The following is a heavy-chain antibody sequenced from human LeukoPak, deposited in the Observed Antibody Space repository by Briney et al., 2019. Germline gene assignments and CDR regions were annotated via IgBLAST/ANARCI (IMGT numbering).Heavy chain of an antibody. CDR3: ARPYSGGWYGAFNI. V-gene: IGHV4-59*08. J-gene: IGHJ3*02. D-gene: IGHD6-19*01. CDR1: GGSISSYY. Sequence: SETLSLTCTVPGGSISSYYWSWIRQRPGKGPELIGYIYYSGSTNYNPSLKSRVTISVDTSKNQFSLKLSSVTAADTAGYYCARPYSGGWYGAFNIWGQGTMVTVSS. CDR2: IYYSGST.